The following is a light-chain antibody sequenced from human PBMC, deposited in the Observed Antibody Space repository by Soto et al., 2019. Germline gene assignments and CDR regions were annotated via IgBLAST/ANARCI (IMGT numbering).Light chain of an antibody. CDR3: QQSYKMPS. CDR2: TAS. Sequence: DIQMTQSPSSLSASVGDRVTITCRASQSISSYLNWYQQKPGKAPKLLIYTASNLQSGVPSRFSGSGFGTEFTLTISSLQPEDFATYYCQQSYKMPSFGQGTRLEIK. V-gene: IGKV1-39*01. J-gene: IGKJ5*01. CDR1: QSISSY.